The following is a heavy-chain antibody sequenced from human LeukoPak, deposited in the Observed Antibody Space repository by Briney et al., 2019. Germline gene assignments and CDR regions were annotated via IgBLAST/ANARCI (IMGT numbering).Heavy chain of an antibody. CDR2: ISSSGSTI. D-gene: IGHD3-10*02. CDR3: AELGITMIGGV. Sequence: GGSLRLSCAASGFTFSNYAMTWVRQAPGKGLEWVSYISSSGSTIYYADSVKGRFAISRDNAKNSLYLQMNSLRAEDTAVYYCAELGITMIGGVWGKGTTVTISS. CDR1: GFTFSNYA. V-gene: IGHV3-48*03. J-gene: IGHJ6*04.